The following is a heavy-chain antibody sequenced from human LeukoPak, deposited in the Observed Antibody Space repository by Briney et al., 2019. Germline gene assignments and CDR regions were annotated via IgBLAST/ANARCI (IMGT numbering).Heavy chain of an antibody. CDR3: AREAKDYYYGMDV. Sequence: SETPSLTCTVSGGSISSYYWSWIRQPPGKGLEWIGYIYYSGSTNYNPSLKSRVTISVDTSKDQFSLKLSSVTAADTAVYYCAREAKDYYYGMDVWGQGTTVTVSS. CDR1: GGSISSYY. V-gene: IGHV4-59*01. J-gene: IGHJ6*02. CDR2: IYYSGST.